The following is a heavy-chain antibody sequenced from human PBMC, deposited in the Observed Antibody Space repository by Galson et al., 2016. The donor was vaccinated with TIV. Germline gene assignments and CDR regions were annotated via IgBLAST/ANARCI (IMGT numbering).Heavy chain of an antibody. CDR3: VRGAGISWLRYPFEY. V-gene: IGHV4-38-2*02. CDR2: IHHTGDT. J-gene: IGHJ4*02. D-gene: IGHD5-12*01. Sequence: SETLSLTCTVSGYSISSGYYWGWLRQPPGKGLQWIGSIHHTGDTHYDPSPKSRVTISVDTSKNQFSLKLRSVTAADTAVYFCVRGAGISWLRYPFEYWGQGILVTVSS. CDR1: GYSISSGYY.